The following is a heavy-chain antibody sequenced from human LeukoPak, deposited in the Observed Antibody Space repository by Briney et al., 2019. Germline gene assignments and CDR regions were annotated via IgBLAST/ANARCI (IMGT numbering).Heavy chain of an antibody. CDR1: GGSFSGYY. CDR2: INHSGST. Sequence: SETLSLTCAVYGGSFSGYYWSWIRQPPGKGLEWIGEINHSGSTNYNPSLKSRVTISVDTSKNQFSLKLSSVTAADTAVYYCARGRRWRYYDSSGSNAFDIWGQGTMVTVSS. D-gene: IGHD3-22*01. V-gene: IGHV4-34*01. J-gene: IGHJ3*02. CDR3: ARGRRWRYYDSSGSNAFDI.